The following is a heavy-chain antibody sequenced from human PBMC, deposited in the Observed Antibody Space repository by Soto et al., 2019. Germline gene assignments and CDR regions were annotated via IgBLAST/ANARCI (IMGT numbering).Heavy chain of an antibody. D-gene: IGHD6-13*01. V-gene: IGHV3-72*01. CDR1: GFTFSDQF. CDR3: AGGATGRAPFQH. Sequence: EVQLVESGGGLVQPGGSLRLSCTASGFTFSDQFMDWVRQAPGKGLEWIGRSTNRANRYNTIYAASVEGRFSVSRDDLTNSLYPQMRNLKTEDSAVYFCAGGATGRAPFQHWGQGTVVTVSS. CDR2: STNRANRYNT. J-gene: IGHJ1*01.